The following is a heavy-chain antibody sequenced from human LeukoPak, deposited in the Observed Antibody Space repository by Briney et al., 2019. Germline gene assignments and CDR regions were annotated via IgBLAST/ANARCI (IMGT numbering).Heavy chain of an antibody. V-gene: IGHV4-34*01. CDR3: ARRPPWWQDPAMTFEN. J-gene: IGHJ3*02. CDR1: GGSFSGYY. D-gene: IGHD2-15*01. CDR2: VYYSGGT. Sequence: PSETLSLTCAVYGGSFSGYYWSWIRQPPGKGLEWIGLVYYSGGTSYNPSLKSRVTMSVDTSKNQFSLKLRSVTAADTAVYYCARRPPWWQDPAMTFENWGQGTTVTVSS.